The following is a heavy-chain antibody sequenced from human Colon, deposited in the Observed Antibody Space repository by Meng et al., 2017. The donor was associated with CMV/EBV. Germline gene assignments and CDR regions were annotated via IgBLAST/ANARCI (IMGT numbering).Heavy chain of an antibody. CDR1: GGSISSTNYY. J-gene: IGHJ4*02. Sequence: GSLRLSCTVSGGSISSTNYYWGWIRQPPGKGLEWNGSIYYSGSTYDNPSLRSRVTMSVDTSKNQFSLRLSSVTAADTAVYYCARRDRRYLEWLFDYWGQGILVTVSS. CDR2: IYYSGST. D-gene: IGHD3-3*01. CDR3: ARRDRRYLEWLFDY. V-gene: IGHV4-39*01.